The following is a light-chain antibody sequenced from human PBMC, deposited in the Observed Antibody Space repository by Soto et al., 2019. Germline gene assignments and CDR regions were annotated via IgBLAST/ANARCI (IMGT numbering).Light chain of an antibody. Sequence: QSVLTQPASVSGSPGQSITISCTGTSSDVGGYNYVSWYQQHPGKAPKLMIYDVSNRPSGVSNRFSGSKSGNTASLTISGLQAEDEADYYCSSFAGNNNFEVFGGGTKLTVL. CDR2: DVS. J-gene: IGLJ2*01. CDR3: SSFAGNNNFEV. CDR1: SSDVGGYNY. V-gene: IGLV2-14*01.